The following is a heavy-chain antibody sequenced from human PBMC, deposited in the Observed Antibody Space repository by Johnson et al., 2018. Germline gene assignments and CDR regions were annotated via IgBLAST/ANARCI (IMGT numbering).Heavy chain of an antibody. D-gene: IGHD3-22*01. J-gene: IGHJ3*02. CDR2: ISYDGSNK. CDR3: ARGGYYDSSGYYGVAFDI. CDR1: GFTFSSYA. Sequence: VQLVESGGGVVQPGRSLRLSCAASGFTFSSYAMHWVRQAPGKGLEWVAVISYDGSNKYYADSVKGRFTISRDNSKNTLYMQMNSLRAEDTAVYYWARGGYYDSSGYYGVAFDIWGQGTMVTVSS. V-gene: IGHV3-30-3*01.